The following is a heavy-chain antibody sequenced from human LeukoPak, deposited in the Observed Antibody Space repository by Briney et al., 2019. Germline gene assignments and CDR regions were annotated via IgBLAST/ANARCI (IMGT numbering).Heavy chain of an antibody. V-gene: IGHV4-30-4*01. J-gene: IGHJ4*02. CDR3: ARGSDYGDLFFDY. D-gene: IGHD4-17*01. CDR2: IYYSGST. CDR1: GGSISSGDYY. Sequence: PSQTLSLTCTVSGGSISSGDYYWSWIRQPPGKGLEWIGYIYYSGSTYYNPSLKSRVTISVDTSKNQFSLKLSSVTAADTAVYYCARGSDYGDLFFDYWGQGTLVTVSS.